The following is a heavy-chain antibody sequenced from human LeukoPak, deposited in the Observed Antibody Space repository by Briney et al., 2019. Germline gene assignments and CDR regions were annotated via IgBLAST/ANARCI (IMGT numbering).Heavy chain of an antibody. CDR3: ARSGGGSYHNWFDP. D-gene: IGHD1-26*01. CDR2: ISSSSSYI. V-gene: IGHV3-21*01. Sequence: GGSLRLSCAASGFTFSSYWMSWVRQAPGKGLEWVSSISSSSSYIYYADSVKGRFTISRDNAKNSLYLQMNSLRAEDTAVYYCARSGGGSYHNWFDPWGQGTLVTVSS. J-gene: IGHJ5*02. CDR1: GFTFSSYW.